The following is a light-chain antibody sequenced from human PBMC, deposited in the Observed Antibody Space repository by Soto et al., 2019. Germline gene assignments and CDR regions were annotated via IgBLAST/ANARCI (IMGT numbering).Light chain of an antibody. CDR2: KAS. Sequence: DVQMTQSPSTLSASIGDRVTITCRASESINNWLAWYQQKPGKAPRLLIYKASSLEEGVPSRFSGSGSGTEFTLTISNLQPDDFASYYCQQYNTYSHTFGQGTK. J-gene: IGKJ2*01. V-gene: IGKV1-5*03. CDR3: QQYNTYSHT. CDR1: ESINNW.